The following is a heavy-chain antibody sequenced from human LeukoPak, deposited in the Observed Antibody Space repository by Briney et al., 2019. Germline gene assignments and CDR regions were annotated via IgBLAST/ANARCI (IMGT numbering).Heavy chain of an antibody. CDR2: TSSDLNVK. CDR1: GFTFRNYV. CDR3: AREGYYGSGSPPSLYFDY. Sequence: GGSLGLSCAASGFTFRNYVIHWVRQAPGKGLEWVAVTSSDLNVKLYADSVKGRSTISRDNSRSTLYLQMNSLRPEDTAIYYCAREGYYGSGSPPSLYFDYWGQGTLVTVSS. J-gene: IGHJ4*02. D-gene: IGHD3-10*01. V-gene: IGHV3-30-3*01.